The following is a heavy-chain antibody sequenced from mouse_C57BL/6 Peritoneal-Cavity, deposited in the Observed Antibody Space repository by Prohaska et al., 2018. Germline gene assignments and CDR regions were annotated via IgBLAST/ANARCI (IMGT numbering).Heavy chain of an antibody. CDR3: ARSTVVFDY. V-gene: IGHV7-3*01. CDR1: GFTFTDYY. J-gene: IGHJ2*01. CDR2: IRNKANGYTT. D-gene: IGHD1-1*01. Sequence: EVKLVESGGGLVQPGGSLSLSCAASGFTFTDYYMSWVRPPPGKALEWLGFIRNKANGYTTEYSASVKGRFTISRDNSQSILYLQMNALRAEDSATYYCARSTVVFDYWGQGTTLTVSS.